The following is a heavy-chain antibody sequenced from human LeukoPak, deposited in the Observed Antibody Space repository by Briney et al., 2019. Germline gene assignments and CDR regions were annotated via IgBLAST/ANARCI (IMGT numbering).Heavy chain of an antibody. D-gene: IGHD2-2*01. CDR1: RYTFTAYY. CDR3: ATDRMGDCATTSCYLAY. V-gene: IGHV1-2*02. Sequence: ASVKVSCKASRYTFTAYYLHWVRQAPGQGLEWMGWINPNSGDTNYAQKFQGRVTMTRDTSITTAYMELSRMTSDDTAIYYCATDRMGDCATTSCYLAYWGQGTLVTVSS. CDR2: INPNSGDT. J-gene: IGHJ4*02.